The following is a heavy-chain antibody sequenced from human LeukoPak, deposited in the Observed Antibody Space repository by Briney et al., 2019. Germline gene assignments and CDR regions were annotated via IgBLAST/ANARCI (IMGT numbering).Heavy chain of an antibody. J-gene: IGHJ4*02. CDR3: ARLYYDFWSGYYLNDY. CDR2: IKQDGSEK. CDR1: GFTFSSYW. Sequence: GGSLRLSCAASGFTFSSYWMSWVRQAPGKGLEWVANIKQDGSEKYYVDSVKGRFTISRDNAKNSPYLQMNSLRAEDTAVYYCARLYYDFWSGYYLNDYWGQGTLVTVSS. D-gene: IGHD3-3*01. V-gene: IGHV3-7*01.